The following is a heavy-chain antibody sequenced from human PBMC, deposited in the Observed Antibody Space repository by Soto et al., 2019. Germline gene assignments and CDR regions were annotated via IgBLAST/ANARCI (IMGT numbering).Heavy chain of an antibody. Sequence: GGSLRLSCAASGFTFSSYGMHWVRQAPDKGLEWVAVIWYDGSNKYYADSVKGRFTISRDNSKNTLYLQMNSLRAEDTAVYYCARDSSCNSTTCYFRFDPWGQGTLVTVSS. CDR1: GFTFSSYG. V-gene: IGHV3-33*01. D-gene: IGHD2-2*01. J-gene: IGHJ5*02. CDR3: ARDSSCNSTTCYFRFDP. CDR2: IWYDGSNK.